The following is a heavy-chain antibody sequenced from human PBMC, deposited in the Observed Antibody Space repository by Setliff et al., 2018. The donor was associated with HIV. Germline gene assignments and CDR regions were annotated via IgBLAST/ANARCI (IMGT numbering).Heavy chain of an antibody. D-gene: IGHD3-10*01. J-gene: IGHJ4*02. V-gene: IGHV3-7*01. CDR2: IKEDGSEK. CDR1: GFTFSNYW. Sequence: PGGSLRLSCAASGFTFSNYWMGWVRQAPGKGLEWVANIKEDGSEKDYVDSVKGRFTVSRDNAKNSLSLQMNSLRAEDTAVYYCADPPSGYWGQGTLVTVSS. CDR3: ADPPSGY.